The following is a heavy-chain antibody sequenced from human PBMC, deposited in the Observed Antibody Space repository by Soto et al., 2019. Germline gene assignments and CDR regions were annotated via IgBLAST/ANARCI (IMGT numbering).Heavy chain of an antibody. CDR3: ARGPDSSSSPLVY. CDR1: GFTFSSYA. D-gene: IGHD6-13*01. CDR2: ISGSGGST. Sequence: EVQLLESGGGLVQPGGSLRLSCAASGFTFSSYAMSWVRQAPGKGLEWVSAISGSGGSTYYADSVKGRFTISRDNSKNALYLPMNSLRAEDTAVYYLARGPDSSSSPLVYLGQGTLVTVSS. J-gene: IGHJ4*02. V-gene: IGHV3-23*01.